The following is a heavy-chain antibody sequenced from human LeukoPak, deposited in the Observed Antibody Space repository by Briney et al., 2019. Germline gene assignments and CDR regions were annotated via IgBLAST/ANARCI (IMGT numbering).Heavy chain of an antibody. Sequence: SETLSLACSVSGYSISSGNYGGWIRQPPGKGLAWIGSIYHSGSTYYNSYLKSPVTISVNTSKNQFSLKLSSLTAADTAVYYCTRDTATTGDVKFDPWGQGTLVTVSS. J-gene: IGHJ5*02. CDR3: TRDTATTGDVKFDP. CDR1: GYSISSGNY. CDR2: IYHSGST. D-gene: IGHD4-17*01. V-gene: IGHV4-38-2*02.